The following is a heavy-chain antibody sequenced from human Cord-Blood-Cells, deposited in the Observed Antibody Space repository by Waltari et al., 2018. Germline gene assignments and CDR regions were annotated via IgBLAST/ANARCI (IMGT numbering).Heavy chain of an antibody. J-gene: IGHJ4*02. D-gene: IGHD3-10*01. CDR2: IYSGGST. CDR3: ASSSKGFGELLLYYFDY. CDR1: GFTVSRHY. V-gene: IGHV3-66*01. Sequence: EVQLVESGGGLVQPGGSLRLSCAAPGFTVSRHYLNCVRQAPGKGLGWVSVIYSGGSTYYADSVKGRFTISRDNSKNTLYLQMNSLRAEDTAVYYCASSSKGFGELLLYYFDYWGQGTLVTVSS.